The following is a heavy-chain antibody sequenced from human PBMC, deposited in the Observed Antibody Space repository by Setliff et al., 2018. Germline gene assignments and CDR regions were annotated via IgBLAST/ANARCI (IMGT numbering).Heavy chain of an antibody. CDR3: ATYSSGWYYFDY. Sequence: SETLSLTCAVYGGSFSSHYWSWIRQPPGKGLEWIGSIYYSWSTNYNPSLKSRVTISVDTSKNQFSLKLSSVTAADTAVYYCATYSSGWYYFDYWGQGTLVTVSS. CDR1: GGSFSSHY. J-gene: IGHJ4*02. CDR2: IYYSWST. D-gene: IGHD6-19*01. V-gene: IGHV4-59*08.